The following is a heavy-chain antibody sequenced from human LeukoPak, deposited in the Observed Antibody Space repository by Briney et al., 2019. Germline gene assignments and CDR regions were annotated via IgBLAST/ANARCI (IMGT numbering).Heavy chain of an antibody. Sequence: GGSLRLSCAASGFPCSSYAMYWVRQGPGKGLEWVSYISSSSSTIYYADSVKGRFTISRDNAKNSLYLQMNSLRAEDTAVYYCARGTGLNYYDSSGYMNVWGKGTTVTVSS. CDR1: GFPCSSYA. CDR3: ARGTGLNYYDSSGYMNV. V-gene: IGHV3-48*04. D-gene: IGHD3-22*01. J-gene: IGHJ6*04. CDR2: ISSSSSTI.